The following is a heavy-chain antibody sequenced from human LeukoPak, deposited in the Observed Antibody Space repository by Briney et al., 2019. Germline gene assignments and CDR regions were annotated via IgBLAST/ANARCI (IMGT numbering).Heavy chain of an antibody. J-gene: IGHJ3*02. D-gene: IGHD1-26*01. CDR1: GGSISSYY. V-gene: IGHV4-59*01. CDR3: ARERSYLNAFDI. Sequence: SEILSLTCTVSGGSISSYYWSWIRQPPGKGLEWIGYIYYSGSTNYNPSLKSRVTISVDTSKNQFSLKVNSVTAADTAVYYCARERSYLNAFDIWGQGTMVTVSS. CDR2: IYYSGST.